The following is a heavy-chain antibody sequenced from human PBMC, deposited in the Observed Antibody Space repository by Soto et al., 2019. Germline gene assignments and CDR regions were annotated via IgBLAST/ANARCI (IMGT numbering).Heavy chain of an antibody. V-gene: IGHV3-7*05. D-gene: IGHD6-13*01. J-gene: IGHJ4*02. CDR3: ARVGVYGSSWHNYAYLDY. Sequence: EVQLVESGGGLVQPGGSLRLSCAASGFTFSSYWMSWVRQAPGKGLEWVANIKQDGSEKYYVDSVKGRFTISRDNAKNSLYLQMHSLRAEDTAVYYGARVGVYGSSWHNYAYLDYWGQGTLVTVSS. CDR1: GFTFSSYW. CDR2: IKQDGSEK.